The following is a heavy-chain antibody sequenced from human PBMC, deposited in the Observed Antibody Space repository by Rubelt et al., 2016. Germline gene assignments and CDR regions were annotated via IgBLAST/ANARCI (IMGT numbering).Heavy chain of an antibody. Sequence: QVQLVQSGAEVKKPGASVKVSCTASGYTFTSYGISWVRQAPGQGLEWMGWIRAYNGNTKYGRKLQVRVTMTTDTSTSTAYMELRSLRSDDTAVYYCARPEHGLSGDNFDYWGQGTLVTVSS. D-gene: IGHD2-21*02. CDR1: GYTFTSYG. J-gene: IGHJ4*02. V-gene: IGHV1-18*01. CDR2: IRAYNGNT. CDR3: ARPEHGLSGDNFDY.